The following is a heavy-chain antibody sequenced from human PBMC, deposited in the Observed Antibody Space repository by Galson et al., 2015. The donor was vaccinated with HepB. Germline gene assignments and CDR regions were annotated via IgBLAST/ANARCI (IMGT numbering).Heavy chain of an antibody. J-gene: IGHJ4*02. CDR3: TRLTRIGFDY. Sequence: RLSCAASGFTFSGSAMHWVRQASGKGLEWVGRIRSKANSYATAYAASVKGRFTISRDDSKNTAYLQMNSLKTEDTAVYYCTRLTRIGFDYWGQGTLVTVSS. CDR1: GFTFSGSA. V-gene: IGHV3-73*01. D-gene: IGHD2-15*01. CDR2: IRSKANSYAT.